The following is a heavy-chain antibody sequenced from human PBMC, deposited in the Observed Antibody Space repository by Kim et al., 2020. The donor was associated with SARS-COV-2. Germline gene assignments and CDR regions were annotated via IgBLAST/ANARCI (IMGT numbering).Heavy chain of an antibody. CDR2: ST. J-gene: IGHJ4*02. CDR3: ARDLHGILTR. V-gene: IGHV4-59*01. Sequence: STTYNPSLKSRVTISVDTSKNQFSLKLSSVTAADTAVYYCARDLHGILTRWGQGTLVTVSS. D-gene: IGHD3-9*01.